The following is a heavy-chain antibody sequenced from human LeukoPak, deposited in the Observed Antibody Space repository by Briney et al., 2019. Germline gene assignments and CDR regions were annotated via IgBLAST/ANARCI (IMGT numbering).Heavy chain of an antibody. J-gene: IGHJ4*02. CDR3: ARNEVTTTFDS. D-gene: IGHD4-17*01. V-gene: IGHV4-59*01. CDR1: GGSISSYY. Sequence: SETLSLTCTVSGGSISSYYWSWIWQPPGKGLEWIGYIYYSGSTNYNPSLKSRVTISVDTSKNQFSLKLSSVTAADTAVYYCARNEVTTTFDSWGQGTLVTVSS. CDR2: IYYSGST.